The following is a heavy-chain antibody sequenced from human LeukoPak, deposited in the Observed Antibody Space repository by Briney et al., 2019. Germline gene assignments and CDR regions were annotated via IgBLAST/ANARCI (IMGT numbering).Heavy chain of an antibody. CDR2: IYYSGST. Sequence: SETLSLTCTVSGGSISSSNYFWGWIRQSPGKGLEWIGSIYYSGSTYYNPSLKSRVTISVDTSKNQFSLKLSSVTAADTAVYYCARRGSALYWYFDLWGRGTLVTVSS. CDR3: ARRGSALYWYFDL. J-gene: IGHJ2*01. D-gene: IGHD3-10*01. V-gene: IGHV4-39*01. CDR1: GGSISSSNYF.